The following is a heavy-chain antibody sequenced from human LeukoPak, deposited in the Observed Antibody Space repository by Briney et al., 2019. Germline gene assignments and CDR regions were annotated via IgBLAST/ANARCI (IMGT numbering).Heavy chain of an antibody. V-gene: IGHV3-21*01. J-gene: IGHJ5*02. D-gene: IGHD2-8*01. CDR1: GFTFSSYS. CDR2: ISSSSSYI. Sequence: GGSLRLSCAASGFTFSSYSMNWVRQAPGKGLEWVSSISSSSSYIYYADSVKGRFTISRDNAKNSLYLQMNSLRAEDTAVYYCARPENATANGFDPWGQGTLVTVSS. CDR3: ARPENATANGFDP.